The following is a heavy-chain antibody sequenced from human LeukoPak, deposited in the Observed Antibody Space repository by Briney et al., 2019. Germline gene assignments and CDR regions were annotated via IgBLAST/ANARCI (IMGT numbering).Heavy chain of an antibody. CDR2: IYYSGST. J-gene: IGHJ6*03. CDR1: GGSISSSSYY. V-gene: IGHV4-39*07. D-gene: IGHD3-10*01. CDR3: ARDSGGREYYYYMDV. Sequence: ASETLSLTCTVSGGSISSSSYYWGWIRQPPGKGLEWIGSIYYSGSTYYNPSLKSRVTISVDTSKNQFSLKLSSVTAADTAVYYCARDSGGREYYYYMDVWGKGTTVTVSS.